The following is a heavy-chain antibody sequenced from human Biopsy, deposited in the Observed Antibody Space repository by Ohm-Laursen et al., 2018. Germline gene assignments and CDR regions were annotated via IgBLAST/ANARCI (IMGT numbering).Heavy chain of an antibody. J-gene: IGHJ4*02. V-gene: IGHV1-24*01. CDR2: FAPENGKT. CDR1: GYTLTELS. Sequence: ASVKVSCKASGYTLTELSMHWVRQAPGRGLEWMGGFAPENGKTIYAQKFQGRVTMTEDTSTDTAYMELSSLRSEDTAVYYCARGPHSGSHSCFDYWGRGTLVTVSS. D-gene: IGHD1-26*01. CDR3: ARGPHSGSHSCFDY.